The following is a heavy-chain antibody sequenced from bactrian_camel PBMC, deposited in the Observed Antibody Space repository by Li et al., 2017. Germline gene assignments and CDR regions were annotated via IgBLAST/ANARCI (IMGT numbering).Heavy chain of an antibody. D-gene: IGHD1*01. V-gene: IGHV3S1*01. CDR2: TNPAGDGI. Sequence: HVQLVESGGGSVQAGGSLKLSCAASGLTYSNRCMAWFRQAPGKGREGVSGTNPAGDGIYYADLVKGRFTISRDNAKNTVFLQMSSLKPDDTAVYYCARDTRADTKGQGTQVTVS. CDR1: GLTYSNRC. J-gene: IGHJ4*01.